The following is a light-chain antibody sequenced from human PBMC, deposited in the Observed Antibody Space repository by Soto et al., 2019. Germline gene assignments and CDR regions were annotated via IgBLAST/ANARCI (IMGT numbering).Light chain of an antibody. Sequence: QSALTQPPSASGSPGQSVTISCTGTSSYVGGYNYVSWYQQHPGKAPKLMIYEVSKRPSGVPDRFSGSKSGNTASLTVSGLQAEDDADYYCSSYAGSNNFVVFGGGTKLTVL. CDR1: SSYVGGYNY. J-gene: IGLJ2*01. V-gene: IGLV2-8*01. CDR3: SSYAGSNNFVV. CDR2: EVS.